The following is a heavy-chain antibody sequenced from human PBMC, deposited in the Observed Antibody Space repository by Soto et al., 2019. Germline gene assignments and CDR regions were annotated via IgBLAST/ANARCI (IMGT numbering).Heavy chain of an antibody. Sequence: PSETLSLTCTVSGGSISSGGYYWSWIRQPPGKGLEWIGEINHSGSTNYNPSLKSRVTISVDTSKNQFSLKLSSVTAADTAVYYCARNRMSVSSSWYRAWFDPWGQGTLVTVSS. CDR2: INHSGST. J-gene: IGHJ5*02. D-gene: IGHD6-13*01. V-gene: IGHV4-39*07. CDR3: ARNRMSVSSSWYRAWFDP. CDR1: GGSISSGGYY.